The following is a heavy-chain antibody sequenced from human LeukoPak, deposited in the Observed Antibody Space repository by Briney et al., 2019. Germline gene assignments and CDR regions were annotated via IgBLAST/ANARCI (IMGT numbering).Heavy chain of an antibody. D-gene: IGHD1/OR15-1a*01. CDR2: IIPIFGIA. V-gene: IGHV1-69*04. CDR3: ARNIDAFDI. Sequence: SVKVSFKASGGTFSIYAISWVRQAPGQGLEWMGRIIPIFGIANYAQKFQGRVTITADKSTSTAYMELSSLRSEDTAVYYCARNIDAFDIWGQGTMVTVSS. CDR1: GGTFSIYA. J-gene: IGHJ3*02.